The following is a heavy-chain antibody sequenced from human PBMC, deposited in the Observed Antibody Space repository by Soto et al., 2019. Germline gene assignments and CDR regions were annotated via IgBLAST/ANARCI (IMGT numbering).Heavy chain of an antibody. CDR3: ARDGPPIGGANPPDY. V-gene: IGHV3-53*01. Sequence: GGSLRLSCAASGFTVSSNYMSWVRQAPGKGLEWVSVIYSGGSTYYAGSVKGRFTISRDNSKNTLYLQMNSLRAEDTAVYYCARDGPPIGGANPPDYSGQGTLVTVSS. J-gene: IGHJ4*02. D-gene: IGHD3-16*01. CDR1: GFTVSSNY. CDR2: IYSGGST.